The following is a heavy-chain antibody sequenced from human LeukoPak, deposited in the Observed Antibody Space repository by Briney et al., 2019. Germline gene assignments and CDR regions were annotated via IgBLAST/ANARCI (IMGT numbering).Heavy chain of an antibody. CDR1: GGSISSSSYC. CDR3: APFLLRGAYFDY. J-gene: IGHJ4*02. Sequence: SETLSLTCTVSGGSISSSSYCWGWIRQPPGTGLEWIGSIYYSGSTYYNPSLKSRVTISVDTSKNQFSLKLSSVTAADTAVYYCAPFLLRGAYFDYWGQGTLVTVSS. CDR2: IYYSGST. V-gene: IGHV4-39*01. D-gene: IGHD3-16*01.